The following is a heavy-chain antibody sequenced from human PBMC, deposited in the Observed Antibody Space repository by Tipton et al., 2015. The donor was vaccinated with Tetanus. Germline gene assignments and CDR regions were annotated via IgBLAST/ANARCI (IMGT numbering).Heavy chain of an antibody. V-gene: IGHV4-59*02. CDR1: GDSGSRHY. J-gene: IGHJ4*02. CDR2: VYHSGST. D-gene: IGHD5-12*01. CDR3: ARANNDYPKKGPFDY. Sequence: GLVKPSETLSLTCSVSGDSGSRHYWSWIRQPPGKELEWVGYVYHSGSTNYHPSLKSRVTISVDTSKNQFSLNLRSVITADTAVYYCARANNDYPKKGPFDYWGQGILVTVSS.